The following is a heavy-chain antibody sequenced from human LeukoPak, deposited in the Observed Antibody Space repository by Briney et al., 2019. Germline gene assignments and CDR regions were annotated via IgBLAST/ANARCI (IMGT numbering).Heavy chain of an antibody. J-gene: IGHJ5*02. CDR2: IYSGGST. CDR1: GFTFSSNY. V-gene: IGHV3-53*01. Sequence: PGGSLRLSCAASGFTFSSNYMSWVRQAPGKGLEWVSVIYSGGSTYYADSVKGRFTISRDNSKNTLYLQMNSLRAEDTAVYYCARVGGTEYGSGTNWFDPWGQGTLVTVSS. CDR3: ARVGGTEYGSGTNWFDP. D-gene: IGHD3-10*01.